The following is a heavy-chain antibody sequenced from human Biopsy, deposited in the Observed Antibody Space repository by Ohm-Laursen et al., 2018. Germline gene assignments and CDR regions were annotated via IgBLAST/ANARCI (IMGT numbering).Heavy chain of an antibody. D-gene: IGHD6-13*01. J-gene: IGHJ5*02. CDR1: GGSISNYF. Sequence: SETLSLTCSVSGGSISNYFWTWIRQLPGKGLEWIGYISHSGSTSYNPSLRSLVTISTDTSTNQFSLKVRSVTAADTAMYYCAGATSGTSLYDPWGQGILVTVSS. CDR2: ISHSGST. V-gene: IGHV4-59*06. CDR3: AGATSGTSLYDP.